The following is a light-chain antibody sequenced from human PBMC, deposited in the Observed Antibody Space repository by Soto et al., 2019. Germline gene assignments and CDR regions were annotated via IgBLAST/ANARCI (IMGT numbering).Light chain of an antibody. CDR1: QSVKSNY. CDR3: QQYGSSPYT. CDR2: GAS. Sequence: EIVLTQSPGTLSLSPGERVTLSCRASQSVKSNYLAWYHQKPGQAPRLLIFGASSRATGSPDRFSGSGSGTDFTLTISRPEPEDFAVYYCQQYGSSPYTFGQGTRLEIK. J-gene: IGKJ2*01. V-gene: IGKV3-20*01.